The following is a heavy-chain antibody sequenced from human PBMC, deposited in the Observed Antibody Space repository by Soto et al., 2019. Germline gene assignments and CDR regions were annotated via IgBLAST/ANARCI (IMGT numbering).Heavy chain of an antibody. V-gene: IGHV1-58*01. D-gene: IGHD3-3*01. Sequence: GASVKVSCKASGFTFTSSAVQWVRQARGQRLEWIGWIVVGSGNTNYAQKFQERVTITRDMSTSTAYMELSSLRSEDTAVYYCAADPYYDFLEWLWPYLDYWGQGTLVTVSS. J-gene: IGHJ4*02. CDR1: GFTFTSSA. CDR3: AADPYYDFLEWLWPYLDY. CDR2: IVVGSGNT.